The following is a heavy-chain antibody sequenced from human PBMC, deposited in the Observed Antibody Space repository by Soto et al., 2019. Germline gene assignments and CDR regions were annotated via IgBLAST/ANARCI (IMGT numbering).Heavy chain of an antibody. J-gene: IGHJ5*02. V-gene: IGHV1-69*01. CDR3: ARAIGPRFNGFDP. D-gene: IGHD3-10*01. CDR2: IIPFFGSP. CDR1: AGTFNNYA. Sequence: QVQLVQSGAEVKKPGSSVTVSCKASAGTFNNYAIAWVRQAPGQGLEWMGGIIPFFGSPKYSQKFQNRVTITVEESKSTPYMNLTGLRSDDTAVYYCARAIGPRFNGFDPWGQGTLVTVSS.